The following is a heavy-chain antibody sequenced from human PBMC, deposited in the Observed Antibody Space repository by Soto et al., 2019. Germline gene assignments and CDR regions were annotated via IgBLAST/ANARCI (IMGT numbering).Heavy chain of an antibody. CDR2: IYYSGST. V-gene: IGHV4-59*01. CDR1: GDSISSSY. CDR3: ARGYDSSGYYDGDDAFDI. D-gene: IGHD3-22*01. J-gene: IGHJ3*02. Sequence: PSETLSLTCTVSGDSISSSYWSWIRQSPGKGLEWIGYIYYSGSTNYNASLKSRVTISVDTSKNQFSLKLSSVTAADTAVYYCARGYDSSGYYDGDDAFDIWGQGTMVTVSS.